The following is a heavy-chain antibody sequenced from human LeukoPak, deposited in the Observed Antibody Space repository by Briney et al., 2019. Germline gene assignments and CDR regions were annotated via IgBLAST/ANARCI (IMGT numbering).Heavy chain of an antibody. CDR1: GYTFTSYG. V-gene: IGHV1-18*01. J-gene: IGHJ4*02. D-gene: IGHD5-12*01. CDR3: ARSLRTYSGYDFFDY. Sequence: ASVKVSCKASGYTFTSYGISWVRQAPGHGLEWMGWISAYNGNTNYAQKLQGRVTMTTDTSTSTAYMELRSLRSDDTAVYYCARSLRTYSGYDFFDYWGQGTLVTVSS. CDR2: ISAYNGNT.